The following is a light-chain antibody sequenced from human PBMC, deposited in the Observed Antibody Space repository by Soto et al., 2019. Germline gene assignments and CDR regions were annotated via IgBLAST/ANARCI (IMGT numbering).Light chain of an antibody. CDR3: QQYKSWPPIT. J-gene: IGKJ5*01. CDR1: QSIIYY. V-gene: IGKV3-15*01. CDR2: GAS. Sequence: EILLTQSPATLSFSPGERATLSCRASQSIIYYLAWYQQKPGQAPSLLIYGASTRATGVPDRFSGTGSGTEFTLTISSLKSEDYAVYYCQQYKSWPPITFGQGTRLEIK.